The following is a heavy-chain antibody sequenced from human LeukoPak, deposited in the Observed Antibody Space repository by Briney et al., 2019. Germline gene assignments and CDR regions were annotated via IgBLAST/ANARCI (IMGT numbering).Heavy chain of an antibody. V-gene: IGHV1-69*13. Sequence: ASVKVSCKASGGTFSSYAISWVRQAPGQGLEWMGGIIPIFGTANYAQKFQGRVTITADESTSTAYMELSSLRSEDTAVYYCARDPDDRSGLDAFETWGQGTKVTVS. CDR3: ARDPDDRSGLDAFET. CDR2: IIPIFGTA. CDR1: GGTFSSYA. J-gene: IGHJ3*02. D-gene: IGHD3-22*01.